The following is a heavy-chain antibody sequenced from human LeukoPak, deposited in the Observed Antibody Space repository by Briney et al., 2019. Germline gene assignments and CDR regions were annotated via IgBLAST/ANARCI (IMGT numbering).Heavy chain of an antibody. CDR1: GFTVSSNY. Sequence: GGSLRLSCAASGFTVSSNYMSWVRQAPGKGLEWVSAISGSGATTYYADSVKGRFTTSRDTSKNTLYLQMNSLRAEDTAVYYRAKDLTVSPTTPDFWGQGTLVTVSS. J-gene: IGHJ4*02. V-gene: IGHV3-23*01. D-gene: IGHD1-26*01. CDR2: ISGSGATT. CDR3: AKDLTVSPTTPDF.